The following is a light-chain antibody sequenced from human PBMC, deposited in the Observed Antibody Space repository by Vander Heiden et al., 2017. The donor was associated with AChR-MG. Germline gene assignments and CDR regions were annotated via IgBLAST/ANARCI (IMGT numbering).Light chain of an antibody. CDR1: QSVSSSY. Sequence: DIVLTQSPVTLSLSPGERATLSCRASQSVSSSYLAWYQQKPGQAPRLLIYGASSRATGIPDRFSGSGSGTDFTLTISRLEPEDFAVYYCQQYGSSPITFRQETRLGIK. V-gene: IGKV3-20*01. CDR2: GAS. J-gene: IGKJ5*01. CDR3: QQYGSSPIT.